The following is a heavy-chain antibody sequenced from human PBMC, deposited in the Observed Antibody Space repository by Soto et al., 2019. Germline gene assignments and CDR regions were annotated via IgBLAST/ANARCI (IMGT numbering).Heavy chain of an antibody. Sequence: GGSLRLSCAASGFTFSSYGMHWVRHAPGKGLERVAVISYDGSNKYYADSVKGRFTISRDNSKNTLYLQMNSLRAEDTAVYYCAKDGQTVSVAPLPRGIWGQGTMVTVSS. CDR2: ISYDGSNK. V-gene: IGHV3-30*18. D-gene: IGHD6-19*01. CDR1: GFTFSSYG. J-gene: IGHJ3*02. CDR3: AKDGQTVSVAPLPRGI.